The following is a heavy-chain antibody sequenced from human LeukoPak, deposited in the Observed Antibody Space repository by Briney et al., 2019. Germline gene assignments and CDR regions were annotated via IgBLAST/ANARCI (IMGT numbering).Heavy chain of an antibody. CDR2: IKQDGSEK. D-gene: IGHD3-3*01. CDR1: GFTFSNYW. CDR3: ARDNGVVHGVYYMDV. V-gene: IGHV3-7*01. J-gene: IGHJ6*03. Sequence: GGSLRLSCAASGFTFSNYWMTWVRQAPGKGLEWVADIKQDGSEKLYVKSVRGRFTVSRDNAKMSLFLQLNSLRAEDTAVYYCARDNGVVHGVYYMDVWGKGTTVTVSS.